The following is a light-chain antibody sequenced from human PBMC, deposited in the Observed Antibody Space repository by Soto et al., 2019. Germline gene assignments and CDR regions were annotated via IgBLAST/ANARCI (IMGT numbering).Light chain of an antibody. CDR3: AAWDDSLNGWVV. CDR1: SSNIGSNT. V-gene: IGLV1-44*01. CDR2: SNN. J-gene: IGLJ2*01. Sequence: QAVVTQPPSASGTPGQRVTISCSGSSSNIGSNTVNWYQQLPGTAPKLLIYSNNQRPSGVPDRFSGSKSGTSASLAISGLQSEDEADYYCAAWDDSLNGWVVFGGGTKVTVL.